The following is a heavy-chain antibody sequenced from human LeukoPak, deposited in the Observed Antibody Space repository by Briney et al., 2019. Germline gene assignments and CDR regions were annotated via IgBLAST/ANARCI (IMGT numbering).Heavy chain of an antibody. CDR2: IYTSGNN. J-gene: IGHJ3*02. CDR3: ARACDRSDAFDS. V-gene: IGHV4-4*07. D-gene: IGHD3-22*01. CDR1: GGSLSSYY. Sequence: PSETLSLTCTVSGGSLSSYYWSWLRQPTGKGLEWIGRIYTSGNNNNNPSLNSRVTMSVDTSKNQYSLKLSSVTAADTAVYYFARACDRSDAFDSWGQGTMVTVSS.